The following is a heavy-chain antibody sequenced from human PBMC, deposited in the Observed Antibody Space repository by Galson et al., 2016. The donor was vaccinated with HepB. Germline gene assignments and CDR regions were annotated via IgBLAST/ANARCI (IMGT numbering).Heavy chain of an antibody. CDR3: ARGHTPTSTYSSGWDSFEY. J-gene: IGHJ4*02. Sequence: SVKVSCKASGYTFSSYGITWVRQAPGQGLEWMGWINCYNGNRNFAQNLQGRITMTTDTSKKTAYMELRSLRSDDTAVYYCARGHTPTSTYSSGWDSFEYPGQGTLVTVSS. CDR1: GYTFSSYG. D-gene: IGHD5-18*01. CDR2: INCYNGNR. V-gene: IGHV1-18*01.